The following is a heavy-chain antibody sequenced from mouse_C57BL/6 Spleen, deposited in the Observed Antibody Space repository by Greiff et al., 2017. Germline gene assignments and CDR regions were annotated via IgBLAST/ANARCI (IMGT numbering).Heavy chain of an antibody. V-gene: IGHV3-6*01. CDR1: GYSITSGYY. CDR2: ISYDGSN. D-gene: IGHD1-1*01. CDR3: ARSSTVVFDY. Sequence: EVKLMESGPGLVKPSQSLSLTCSVTGYSITSGYYWNWIRQFPGNKLEWMGYISYDGSNNYNPSLKNRISITRDTSKNQFFLKLNSVTTEATATYYGARSSTVVFDYWGQGTTLTVSS. J-gene: IGHJ2*01.